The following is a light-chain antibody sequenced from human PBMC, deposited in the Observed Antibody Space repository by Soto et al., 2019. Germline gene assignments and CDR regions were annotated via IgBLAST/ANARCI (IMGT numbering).Light chain of an antibody. CDR1: QTISSW. Sequence: DIQMTQSPSTLSVSIGDRVTITCRASQTISSWLAWYQQKPGKAPKLLIYKASTLNSGIPSRFSGSGSGTEFTLTISSLQPDDFATYFCQHHNSYSEAFGQGTKVDIK. J-gene: IGKJ1*01. CDR3: QHHNSYSEA. CDR2: KAS. V-gene: IGKV1-5*03.